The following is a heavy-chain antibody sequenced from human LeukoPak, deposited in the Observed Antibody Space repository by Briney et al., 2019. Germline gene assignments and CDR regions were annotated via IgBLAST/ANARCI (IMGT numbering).Heavy chain of an antibody. Sequence: SETLSLTRTVSGGSISSGVYYRNWIRQHPGKGLEWIGYIYYSGNTYYNPSLKSRVTILVDTSRNQFSLKLTSVTAADTAVYYCARYWRSGSYYFDYWGQGTLVTVSS. V-gene: IGHV4-31*03. D-gene: IGHD3-3*01. J-gene: IGHJ4*02. CDR3: ARYWRSGSYYFDY. CDR1: GGSISSGVYY. CDR2: IYYSGNT.